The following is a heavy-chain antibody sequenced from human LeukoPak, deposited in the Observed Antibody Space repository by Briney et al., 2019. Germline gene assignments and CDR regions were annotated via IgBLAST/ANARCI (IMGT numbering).Heavy chain of an antibody. CDR2: INPNSGGT. CDR1: GYTFTVYY. Sequence: GASVKVSFRASGYTFTVYYMHWVRQAPGQGLEWMGWINPNSGGTNYAQKFQGRVTLTRDTSISTVYMELSRMRSDDPAVYYCARGYYVGGSYQGYFDYWGQGTLVTVSS. V-gene: IGHV1-2*02. D-gene: IGHD3-16*02. CDR3: ARGYYVGGSYQGYFDY. J-gene: IGHJ4*02.